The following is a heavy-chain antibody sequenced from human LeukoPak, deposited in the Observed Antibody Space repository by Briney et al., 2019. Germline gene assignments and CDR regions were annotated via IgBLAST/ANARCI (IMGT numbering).Heavy chain of an antibody. CDR3: VSPRGFSYGYFDY. J-gene: IGHJ4*02. D-gene: IGHD5-18*01. CDR1: GGSISSSSAY. Sequence: SETPSLTCTVSGGSISSSSAYWGWIRQPPGKGLEWIGSIYYSKNTYYNPSLKSRVTISADTSKNQFSLTLGSVSATDTAVYYCVSPRGFSYGYFDYWGQGTLVTVSS. CDR2: IYYSKNT. V-gene: IGHV4-39*01.